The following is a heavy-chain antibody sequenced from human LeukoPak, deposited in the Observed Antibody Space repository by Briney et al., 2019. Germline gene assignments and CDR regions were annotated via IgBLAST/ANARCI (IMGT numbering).Heavy chain of an antibody. CDR1: GFTFSSYA. V-gene: IGHV3-30-3*02. D-gene: IGHD2-2*01. CDR3: AKTFQLMFDAFDV. J-gene: IGHJ3*01. Sequence: GRSLRLSCAASGFTFSSYAMHWVRQAPGKGLEWVAVISYDGSNKYYADSVKGRFTISRDNSKNTLYLQMNSLRAEDTAIYYCAKTFQLMFDAFDVWGQGTMVTVSS. CDR2: ISYDGSNK.